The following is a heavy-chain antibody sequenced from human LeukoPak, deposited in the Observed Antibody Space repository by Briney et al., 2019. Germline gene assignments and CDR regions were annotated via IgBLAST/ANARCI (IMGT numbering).Heavy chain of an antibody. D-gene: IGHD3-22*01. V-gene: IGHV4-39*01. CDR2: MYYSGST. CDR1: DGSISSSGYY. CDR3: ASLPHYYDSSGYYHLDGY. Sequence: SETLSLTCTVSDGSISSSGYYWGWIRQPPGKGLEWIGSMYYSGSTYYNPSLKSRVSISIDTSNNQFSLKLSSVTAADTAMYYCASLPHYYDSSGYYHLDGYWGQGTLVTVSS. J-gene: IGHJ4*02.